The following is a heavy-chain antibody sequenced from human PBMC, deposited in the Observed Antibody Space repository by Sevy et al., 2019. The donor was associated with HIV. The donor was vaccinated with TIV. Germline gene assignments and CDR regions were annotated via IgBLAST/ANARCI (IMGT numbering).Heavy chain of an antibody. CDR2: ISVNGGST. Sequence: GGSLRLSCAASEFIFSNFARSWVRQAPGKGLEWVSGISVNGGSTYYADSVRGRFTISRDNSKNTLYLQMNSLRAEDTAVYYCAKGPYSGYDSNYFASWGQGTLVTVSS. J-gene: IGHJ4*02. V-gene: IGHV3-23*01. CDR3: AKGPYSGYDSNYFAS. CDR1: EFIFSNFA. D-gene: IGHD5-12*01.